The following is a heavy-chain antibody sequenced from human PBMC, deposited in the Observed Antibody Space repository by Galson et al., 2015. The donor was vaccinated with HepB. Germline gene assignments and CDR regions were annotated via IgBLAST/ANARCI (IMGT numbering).Heavy chain of an antibody. Sequence: SLRLSCAVSGFTLGDYSMSWSRQAPGKGLEWVGFITSKAYGGTTEYAASVKGRFTISSDDSKSIAFLQINSLKSEDTAVYYCSRSHYGGDRYHYYGMDVWGQGTTVTVSS. D-gene: IGHD2-21*02. CDR2: ITSKAYGGTT. CDR1: GFTLGDYS. V-gene: IGHV3-49*03. CDR3: SRSHYGGDRYHYYGMDV. J-gene: IGHJ6*02.